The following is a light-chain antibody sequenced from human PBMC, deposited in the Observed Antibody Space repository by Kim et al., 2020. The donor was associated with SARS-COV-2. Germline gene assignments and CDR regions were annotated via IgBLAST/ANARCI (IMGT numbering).Light chain of an antibody. V-gene: IGLV2-11*01. J-gene: IGLJ2*01. CDR3: CSYAGTYTLI. Sequence: HSVPISCTATITAIGLYNFVSCSLQDPANAPHPFIFDVSLRPSGVPDRFSGSRSGNTASLTVSGLQPEDEADYYCCSYAGTYTLIFGGGTQLTVL. CDR1: ITAIGLYNF. CDR2: DVS.